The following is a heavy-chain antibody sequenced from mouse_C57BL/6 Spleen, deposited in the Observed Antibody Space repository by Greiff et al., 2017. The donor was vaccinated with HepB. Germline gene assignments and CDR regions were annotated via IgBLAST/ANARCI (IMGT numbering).Heavy chain of an antibody. D-gene: IGHD2-4*01. CDR3: TKYDYEAD. Sequence: VQLQQSGAELVRPGASVTLSCKASGYPFTDYEMHWVKQTPVHGLEWIGAIDPETGGTAYNQTFKGKSILTADKSSSTVYMELRSLTSEDSAVYYCTKYDYEADWGQGTLVTVSA. J-gene: IGHJ3*01. V-gene: IGHV1-15*01. CDR1: GYPFTDYE. CDR2: IDPETGGT.